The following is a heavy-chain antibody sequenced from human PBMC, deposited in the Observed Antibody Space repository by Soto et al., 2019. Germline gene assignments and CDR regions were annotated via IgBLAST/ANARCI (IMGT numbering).Heavy chain of an antibody. Sequence: GGSLRLSCAASGFTFSDYYMSWIRQAPGKGLEWVSYISSSGSTIYYADSVKGRFTISRDNAKNSLYLQMNSLRAEDTAVYYCARPRLYCSGGSCPLQHWGQGTLVTVSS. D-gene: IGHD2-15*01. CDR3: ARPRLYCSGGSCPLQH. V-gene: IGHV3-11*01. CDR1: GFTFSDYY. J-gene: IGHJ1*01. CDR2: ISSSGSTI.